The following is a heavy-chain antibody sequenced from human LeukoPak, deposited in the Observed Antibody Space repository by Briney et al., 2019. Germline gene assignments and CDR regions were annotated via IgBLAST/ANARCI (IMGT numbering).Heavy chain of an antibody. CDR2: IWYDGSNK. CDR1: GFTFSSYG. CDR3: ARDSDYGDLGGY. D-gene: IGHD4-17*01. Sequence: GGSLRLSCAASGFTFSSYGMHWVRQAPGKGLERVAVIWYDGSNKYYADSVKGRFTITRDNSKNTLYLQMNSLRAEDTAVYYCARDSDYGDLGGYWGQGTLVTVSS. V-gene: IGHV3-33*01. J-gene: IGHJ4*02.